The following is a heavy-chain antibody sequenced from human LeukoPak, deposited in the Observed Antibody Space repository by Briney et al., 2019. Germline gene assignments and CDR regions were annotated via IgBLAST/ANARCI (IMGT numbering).Heavy chain of an antibody. Sequence: PGGSLRPSCAASGFTVSSNYMSWVRQAPGKGLEWVSVIYSGGSTYYADSVKGRFTISRDNSKNTLYLQMNSLRAEDTAVYYCARAVIVGATNFDYWGQGTLVTVSS. CDR2: IYSGGST. J-gene: IGHJ4*02. CDR3: ARAVIVGATNFDY. D-gene: IGHD1-26*01. CDR1: GFTVSSNY. V-gene: IGHV3-66*01.